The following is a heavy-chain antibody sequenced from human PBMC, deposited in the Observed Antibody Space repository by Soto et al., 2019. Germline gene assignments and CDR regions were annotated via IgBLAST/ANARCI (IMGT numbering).Heavy chain of an antibody. D-gene: IGHD5-18*01. Sequence: SETLSLTCTVSGGSVSSGDYYWSWIRQPPGKGLEWIGYIYYSGNTNYSPSLKSRVIIPVDTSKNLFSLKLTSVTAADTAVYYCARIPVDTSMIYWLDPWGQGTLVTV. V-gene: IGHV4-61*08. J-gene: IGHJ5*02. CDR3: ARIPVDTSMIYWLDP. CDR1: GGSVSSGDYY. CDR2: IYYSGNT.